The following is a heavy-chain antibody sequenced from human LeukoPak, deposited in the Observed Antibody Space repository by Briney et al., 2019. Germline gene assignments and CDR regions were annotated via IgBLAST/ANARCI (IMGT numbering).Heavy chain of an antibody. Sequence: SETLSLTCTVSGGSISSYYWSWIRQPPGKGLEWIGYIYYSGSTNYNPSLKSRVTISVDTSKNQFSLKLSSVTAADTAVYYCARVSTYSSGWSRYYYYMDVWGKGTTVTISS. CDR3: ARVSTYSSGWSRYYYYMDV. J-gene: IGHJ6*03. CDR2: IYYSGST. D-gene: IGHD6-19*01. V-gene: IGHV4-59*01. CDR1: GGSISSYY.